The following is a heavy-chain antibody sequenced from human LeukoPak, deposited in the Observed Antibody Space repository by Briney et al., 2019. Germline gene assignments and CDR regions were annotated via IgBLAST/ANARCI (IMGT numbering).Heavy chain of an antibody. CDR3: ATYAREGFDY. Sequence: GGSLRLSCAASGFTFSSYAMNWVRQAPGKGLEWVSEISGSGGSTYYADSVKGRFTISRDNSKNTLYLQMNSLRAEDTAIYYCATYAREGFDYWGQGTLVTVSS. CDR2: ISGSGGST. J-gene: IGHJ4*02. CDR1: GFTFSSYA. V-gene: IGHV3-23*01.